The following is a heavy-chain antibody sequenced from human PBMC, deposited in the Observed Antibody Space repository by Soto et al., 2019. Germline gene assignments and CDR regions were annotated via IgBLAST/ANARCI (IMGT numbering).Heavy chain of an antibody. D-gene: IGHD3-3*01. CDR1: GGSLTKYY. CDR3: ASDNNDFWSLYPLAFDY. CDR2: ISTSGNV. V-gene: IGHV4-4*07. J-gene: IGHJ4*02. Sequence: SETLSLTCTVSGGSLTKYYWSWIRQPAGKGLEWIGRISTSGNVVSKASLRSRLTMSVDTSKNQFSLRLTPVTAADTAVYYCASDNNDFWSLYPLAFDYWGQGALVTVSS.